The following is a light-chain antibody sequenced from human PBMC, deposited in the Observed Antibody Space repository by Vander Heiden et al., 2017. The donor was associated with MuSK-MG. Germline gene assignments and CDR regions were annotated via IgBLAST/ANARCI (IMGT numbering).Light chain of an antibody. J-gene: IGKJ4*02. CDR2: DAS. CDR3: QQYKYFPLS. V-gene: IGKV3-15*01. CDR1: QGISSS. Sequence: TVVTHSPVTLSLSPGDGVNLSFRPRQGISSSLAWYQQKPGQTPRLLVYDASSRASGVPARGRGSGSGTEFTLTINSLQSEDFGIYYCQQYKYFPLSFGGGTKV.